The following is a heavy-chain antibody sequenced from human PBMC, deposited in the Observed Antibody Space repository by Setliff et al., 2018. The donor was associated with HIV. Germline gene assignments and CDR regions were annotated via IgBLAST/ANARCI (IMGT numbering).Heavy chain of an antibody. CDR2: INHTGNT. CDR3: ARGKGGLVGPAEFDY. V-gene: IGHV4-34*01. J-gene: IGHJ4*02. Sequence: SETLSLTCAVYGGSFSGYHWNWIRQFPGKGLEWIGEINHTGNTRYNPSLKSRVTMSEETSKNKFSLKLKSVTAADTAIYFCARGKGGLVGPAEFDYWGPGTLVTVSS. CDR1: GGSFSGYH. D-gene: IGHD1-26*01.